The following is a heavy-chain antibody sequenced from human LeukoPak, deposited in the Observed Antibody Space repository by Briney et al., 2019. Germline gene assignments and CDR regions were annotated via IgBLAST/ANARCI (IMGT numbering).Heavy chain of an antibody. V-gene: IGHV1-69*04. J-gene: IGHJ4*02. D-gene: IGHD3-22*01. CDR1: GGTFSSYA. Sequence: SVKVSCKASGGTFSSYAIIWVRQAPGQGLEWMGRIIPILGIANYAQKFQGRVTITADKSTSTAYMELSSLRSEDTAVYYCARSVGPESRGYDSSGYYPWYFDYWGQGTLVTVSS. CDR3: ARSVGPESRGYDSSGYYPWYFDY. CDR2: IIPILGIA.